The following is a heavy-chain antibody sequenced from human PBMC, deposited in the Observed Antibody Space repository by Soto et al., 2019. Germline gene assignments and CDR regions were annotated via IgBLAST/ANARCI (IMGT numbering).Heavy chain of an antibody. J-gene: IGHJ3*02. CDR3: AKDRDEYCSSVNCYPGDALDI. CDR2: INWNGGSI. Sequence: EVQLVESGGGLVQPGRSLRLSCAPSGFAFDRYAMHWVRQVPGKGLEWVSCINWNGGSIGYADSVKGRFTISRDNAKTTLYLQMNTLRTEDTALYYCAKDRDEYCSSVNCYPGDALDIWGRGTVVTVSS. CDR1: GFAFDRYA. V-gene: IGHV3-9*01. D-gene: IGHD2-15*01.